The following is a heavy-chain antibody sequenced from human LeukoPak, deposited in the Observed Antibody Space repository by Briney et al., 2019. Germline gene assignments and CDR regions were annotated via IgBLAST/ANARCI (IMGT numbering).Heavy chain of an antibody. CDR3: ARGSGSRIFYALDI. D-gene: IGHD3-3*02. J-gene: IGHJ3*02. CDR2: ITPHNGNT. CDR1: GYSFTTYG. V-gene: IGHV1-18*01. Sequence: ASVKVSCKASGYSFTTYGLTWLRQAPGQGLEWMGWITPHNGNTLYAQKLQGRVTMTADTSTSTAYMELRSLRSDDTAEYYCARGSGSRIFYALDIWGQGTMVTVSS.